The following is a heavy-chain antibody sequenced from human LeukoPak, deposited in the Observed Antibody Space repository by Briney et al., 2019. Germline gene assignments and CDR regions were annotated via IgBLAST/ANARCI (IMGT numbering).Heavy chain of an antibody. CDR2: ISAYNGNT. CDR3: ARDIVRGKYQLQGY. J-gene: IGHJ4*02. CDR1: GYTFTSYG. V-gene: IGHV1-18*01. Sequence: ASVKVSCKASGYTFTSYGISWVRQAPGQGLEWMGWISAYNGNTKYAQKLQGRVTMTTDTSTRTAYMELRSLRSDDTAVYYCARDIVRGKYQLQGYWGQGTLVTVSS. D-gene: IGHD2-2*01.